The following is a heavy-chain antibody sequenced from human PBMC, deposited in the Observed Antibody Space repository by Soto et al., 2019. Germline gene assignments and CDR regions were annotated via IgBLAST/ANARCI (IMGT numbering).Heavy chain of an antibody. CDR2: IKQDGSEK. J-gene: IGHJ4*02. D-gene: IGHD2-2*01. Sequence: GGSLRLSCAASGFTFSSYWMSWVRQAPGKGLEWVANIKQDGSEKYYVDSVKGRFTISRDNAKNSLYLQMNSLRAEDTAVYYCARDWVVVPAALDYWGQGTLVTVSS. CDR1: GFTFSSYW. CDR3: ARDWVVVPAALDY. V-gene: IGHV3-7*01.